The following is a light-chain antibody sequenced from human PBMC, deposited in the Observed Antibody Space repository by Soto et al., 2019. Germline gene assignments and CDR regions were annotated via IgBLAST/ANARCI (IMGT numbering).Light chain of an antibody. Sequence: QSVLTQPASVSGSPGQTITISCTGISSDIGGYNAVSWYQHHPGKAPKLIIYEVTHRPAGISDRFSASKSGNTASLTISGLQAEDEADYYCNSFRVNHLYVFGTGTKVTVL. CDR2: EVT. V-gene: IGLV2-14*01. CDR1: SSDIGGYNA. J-gene: IGLJ1*01. CDR3: NSFRVNHLYV.